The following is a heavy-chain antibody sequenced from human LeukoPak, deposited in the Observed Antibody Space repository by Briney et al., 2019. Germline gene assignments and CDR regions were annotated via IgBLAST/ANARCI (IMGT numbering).Heavy chain of an antibody. V-gene: IGHV3-49*04. CDR2: IRAKAYGGTA. CDR1: GFRFADFP. J-gene: IGHJ4*02. CDR3: TRGSGRLEY. D-gene: IGHD1-26*01. Sequence: GGSLRLSCSTSGFRFADFPMAWVRQAPGKGLEWVGYIRAKAYGGTAEYGPSVKGRLFVSRDDAKGIAYLQMNSLKSEDTAVYYCTRGSGRLEYWGQGTLVSVSP.